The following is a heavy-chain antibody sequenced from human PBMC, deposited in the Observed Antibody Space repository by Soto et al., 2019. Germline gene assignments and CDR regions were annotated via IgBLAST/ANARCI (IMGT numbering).Heavy chain of an antibody. D-gene: IGHD3-22*01. Sequence: SETLSLTCTVSGVSITTYYWSWIRQPPGKGLEWIGYIHYSGTTNYNPSLKSRVTISVDTSKNQFSLKLSSGTAADTAVYYCARGYYDSSGYYHAYWYFDLWGRGTLVTVSS. V-gene: IGHV4-59*01. CDR3: ARGYYDSSGYYHAYWYFDL. J-gene: IGHJ2*01. CDR1: GVSITTYY. CDR2: IHYSGTT.